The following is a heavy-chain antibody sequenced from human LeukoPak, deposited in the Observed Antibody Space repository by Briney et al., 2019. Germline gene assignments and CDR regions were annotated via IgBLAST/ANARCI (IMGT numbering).Heavy chain of an antibody. J-gene: IGHJ3*02. CDR1: GYTFTGYY. CDR3: ARGGFTAARPDAFDI. CDR2: IHPNSGGT. Sequence: ASVTVSCSASGYTFTGYYMHWVRQAPGQGLEWMGWIHPNSGGTNYAQKFQGRVTMTRDTSISTAYMELSRLRSDDTAVYYCARGGFTAARPDAFDIWGQGTMVTVSS. D-gene: IGHD6-6*01. V-gene: IGHV1-2*02.